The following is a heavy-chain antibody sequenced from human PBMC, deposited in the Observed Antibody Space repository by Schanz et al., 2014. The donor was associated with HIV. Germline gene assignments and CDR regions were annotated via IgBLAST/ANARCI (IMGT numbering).Heavy chain of an antibody. CDR3: AKSTWVDN. CDR1: GFTFSSLG. D-gene: IGHD2-2*01. Sequence: EVQLVESGGGLVQPGGSLRLSCAASGFTFSSLGMSWVRQAPGEGLEWVSGISEFGGSAWYADSVKGRFTISRDNSKNTLYLQIDSLRAEDTAIYFCAKSTWVDNCGQGTLVTVSS. CDR2: ISEFGGSA. V-gene: IGHV3-23*04. J-gene: IGHJ4*02.